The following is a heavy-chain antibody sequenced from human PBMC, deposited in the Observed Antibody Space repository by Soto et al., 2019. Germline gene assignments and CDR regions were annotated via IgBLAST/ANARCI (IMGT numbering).Heavy chain of an antibody. V-gene: IGHV3-11*06. D-gene: IGHD2-8*02. CDR2: ISPGSRYP. Sequence: SGGSLRLSCASSGFTFSYYYMSWIRQAPGKGLEWLSYISPGSRYPAYADSVKGRFTISRDNARRSLSLQMNSLTVDDTAIYYCVRGGGGCLFCRCGQGSMVASPQ. CDR1: GFTFSYYY. J-gene: IGHJ4*02. CDR3: VRGGGGCLFCR.